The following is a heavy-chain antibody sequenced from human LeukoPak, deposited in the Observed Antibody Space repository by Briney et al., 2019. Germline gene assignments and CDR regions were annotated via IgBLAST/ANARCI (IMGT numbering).Heavy chain of an antibody. V-gene: IGHV4-30-4*01. CDR3: ARAPLGNNFDY. CDR1: GGCISSGDYY. CDR2: IYYSGST. J-gene: IGHJ4*02. D-gene: IGHD7-27*01. Sequence: SETLSLTCTVSGGCISSGDYYWSWIRQPPGKGLEWIGYIYYSGSTYYNTSLKSRVTISVDTSKNQFSLRLSSVTAADTAVYYCARAPLGNNFDYWGQGALVTVSP.